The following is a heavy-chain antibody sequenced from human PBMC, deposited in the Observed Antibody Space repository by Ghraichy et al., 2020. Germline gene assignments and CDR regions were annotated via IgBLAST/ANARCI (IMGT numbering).Heavy chain of an antibody. CDR3: ARGRYNYGHFDY. J-gene: IGHJ4*02. V-gene: IGHV4-61*01. Sequence: LSLTCNVSGDSVNSGPYYWTWIRQPPGKGLEWIGYIYYTGSTNYNSSLKSRISFSLATSQNQFSLELNSVTASDTAMYFCARGRYNYGHFDYWGQGALVTVSS. CDR2: IYYTGST. D-gene: IGHD5-18*01. CDR1: GDSVNSGPYY.